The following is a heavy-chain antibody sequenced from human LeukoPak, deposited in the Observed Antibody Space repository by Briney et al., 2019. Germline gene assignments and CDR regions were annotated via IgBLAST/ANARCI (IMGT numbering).Heavy chain of an antibody. CDR3: ARAVAGTDEIDS. CDR2: IGSGGDT. V-gene: IGHV3-13*01. D-gene: IGHD6-19*01. CDR1: GFSFSSYD. J-gene: IGHJ4*02. Sequence: GGSLRLSCAGSGFSFSSYDMLWVRQATGKGLEWVSAIGSGGDTYYAGSVKGRFTISRESVKNSSYLQMNSLSAGDTAVYFCARAVAGTDEIDSWGQGTLVTVSS.